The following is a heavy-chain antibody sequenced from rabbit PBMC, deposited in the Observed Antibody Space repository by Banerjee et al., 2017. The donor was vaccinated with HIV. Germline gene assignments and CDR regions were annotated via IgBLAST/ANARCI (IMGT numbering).Heavy chain of an antibody. D-gene: IGHD7-1*01. V-gene: IGHV1S40*01. Sequence: QSLEESGGGLVQPEGSLTLTCKASGLDFSSYYMSWVRQAPGKGLEWIGYIDPVFGNTYYASWAKGRFTISKTSSTTVTLQMTSLTAADTATYFCAREGPTTGYAFNLWGQGTLVTVS. CDR3: AREGPTTGYAFNL. CDR2: IDPVFGNT. CDR1: GLDFSSYY. J-gene: IGHJ4*01.